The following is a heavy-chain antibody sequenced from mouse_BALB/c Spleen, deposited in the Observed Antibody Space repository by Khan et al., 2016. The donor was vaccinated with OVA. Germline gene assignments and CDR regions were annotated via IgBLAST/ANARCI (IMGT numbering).Heavy chain of an antibody. CDR3: ARNSYRYDFTY. Sequence: QVQPKESGPGLVQPSQSLSITCTVSGFSLTTYGVHWVRQSPGKGLEWLGLIWSGGNTDYNAAFISRLSISKDNSKSQVFFKMNSLQADDTAIYYCARNSYRYDFTYWGQGTLVTVSA. CDR2: IWSGGNT. D-gene: IGHD2-14*01. V-gene: IGHV2-4-1*01. J-gene: IGHJ3*01. CDR1: GFSLTTYG.